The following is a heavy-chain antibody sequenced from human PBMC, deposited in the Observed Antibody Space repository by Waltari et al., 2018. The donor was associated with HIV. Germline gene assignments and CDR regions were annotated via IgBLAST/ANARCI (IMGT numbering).Heavy chain of an antibody. CDR1: GYSFTSYW. CDR2: IHPADSDT. D-gene: IGHD3-10*01. J-gene: IGHJ4*02. CDR3: ARRAYYYGSGSYQFDY. V-gene: IGHV5-51*01. Sequence: EVQLVQSGAEVKKPGESLKISCKGSGYSFTSYWIGWVRQMPGKGLEWMGIIHPADSDTRYSPSFQGQVTISADKSISTAYLQWSSLKASDTAMYYCARRAYYYGSGSYQFDYWGQGTLVTVSS.